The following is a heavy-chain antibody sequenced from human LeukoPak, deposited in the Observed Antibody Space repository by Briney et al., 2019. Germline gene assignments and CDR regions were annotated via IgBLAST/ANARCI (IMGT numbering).Heavy chain of an antibody. D-gene: IGHD5-12*01. CDR3: ARHTYSGGKFDC. CDR1: GFTFSSYS. CDR2: INSGGTAT. V-gene: IGHV3-48*04. J-gene: IGHJ4*02. Sequence: PGGSLRLSCAASGFTFSSYSMNWVRQAPGKGLEWISYINSGGTATYYADSVKGRFTISRDSAKNSLYLQMNSLRAEDTAVYYCARHTYSGGKFDCWGQGTLVTVS.